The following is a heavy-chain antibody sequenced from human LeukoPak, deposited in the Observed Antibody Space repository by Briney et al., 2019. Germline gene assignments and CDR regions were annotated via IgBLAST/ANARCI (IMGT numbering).Heavy chain of an antibody. J-gene: IGHJ4*02. CDR1: GFTFSSYA. CDR2: ISYDGSNK. V-gene: IGHV3-30*04. CDR3: ARDWDSGRGYYILYYFDY. Sequence: GGSLRLSCAASGFTFSSYAMHWVRQAPGKGLEWVAVISYDGSNKYYADSVKGRFTISRDNSKNTLYLQMNSLRAEDTAVYYCARDWDSGRGYYILYYFDYWGQGTLVTVSS. D-gene: IGHD3-3*01.